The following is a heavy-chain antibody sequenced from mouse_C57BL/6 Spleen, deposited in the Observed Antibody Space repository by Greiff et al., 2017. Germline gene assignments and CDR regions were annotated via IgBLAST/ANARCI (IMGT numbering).Heavy chain of an antibody. V-gene: IGHV1-80*01. J-gene: IGHJ1*03. CDR2: IYPGDGDT. D-gene: IGHD1-1*01. Sequence: VQLQQSGAELVKPGASVKISCKASGYAFSSYWMNWVKQRPGKGLEWIGQIYPGDGDTNYNGKFKGKATLTADNSSSTAYMQLSSLTSEDSAVYFCARAFITTVVDYWYFDVWGTGTTVTVSS. CDR3: ARAFITTVVDYWYFDV. CDR1: GYAFSSYW.